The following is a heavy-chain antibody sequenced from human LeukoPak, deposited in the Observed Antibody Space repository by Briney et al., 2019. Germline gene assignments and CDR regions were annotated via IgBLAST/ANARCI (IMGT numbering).Heavy chain of an antibody. V-gene: IGHV4-39*07. CDR3: ARGGGGSSGYYYFPTYFDY. D-gene: IGHD3-22*01. CDR1: GGPISSSSYY. Sequence: SETLSLTCTVSGGPISSSSYYWGWIRQPPGKGLEWIGSIYYSGSTYYNPSLKSRVTISVDTSKNQFSLKLSSVTAADTAVYYCARGGGGSSGYYYFPTYFDYWGQGTLVTVFS. J-gene: IGHJ4*02. CDR2: IYYSGST.